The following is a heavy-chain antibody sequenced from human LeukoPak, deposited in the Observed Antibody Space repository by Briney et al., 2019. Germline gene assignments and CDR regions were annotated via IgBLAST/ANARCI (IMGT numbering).Heavy chain of an antibody. V-gene: IGHV1-18*01. CDR2: ISAYNANT. CDR1: GYTFTNDG. Sequence: ASVKVSCKASGYTFTNDGISWVRQAPGQGPEWMGWISAYNANTNFAQKFQGRLTMTTDTSTSTAYMELKSLVSDDTAIYYCARDPYSNPYYFDSWGQGTLVTVSS. CDR3: ARDPYSNPYYFDS. J-gene: IGHJ4*02. D-gene: IGHD4-11*01.